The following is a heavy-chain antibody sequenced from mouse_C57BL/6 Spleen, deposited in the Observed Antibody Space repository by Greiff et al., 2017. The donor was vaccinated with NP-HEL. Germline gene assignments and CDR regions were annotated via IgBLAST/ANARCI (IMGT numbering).Heavy chain of an antibody. CDR3: ARPGSSLPGFAY. V-gene: IGHV1-26*01. D-gene: IGHD1-1*01. CDR2: INPNNGGT. Sequence: EVQLQQSGPELVKPGASVKISCKASGYTFTDYYMNWVKQSHGKSLEWIGDINPNNGGTSYNQKFKGKATLTVDKSSSTAYMELRSLTSEDSAVYYCARPGSSLPGFAYWGQGTLVTVSA. CDR1: GYTFTDYY. J-gene: IGHJ3*01.